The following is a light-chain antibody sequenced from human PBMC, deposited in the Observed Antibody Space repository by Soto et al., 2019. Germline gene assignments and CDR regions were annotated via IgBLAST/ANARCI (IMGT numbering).Light chain of an antibody. J-gene: IGKJ1*01. Sequence: EIVLTQSPATLSLSPGERATLSCRASQSVSSYLAWYQQKPGQAPRLLTYGASTRATGIPARFSGSGSGTEFTLTISSLQSEDFAVYYCQQYNKWPWTFGQGTKGDIK. CDR2: GAS. CDR3: QQYNKWPWT. CDR1: QSVSSY. V-gene: IGKV3-15*01.